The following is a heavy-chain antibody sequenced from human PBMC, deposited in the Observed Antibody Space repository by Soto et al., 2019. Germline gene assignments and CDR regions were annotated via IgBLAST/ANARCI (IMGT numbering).Heavy chain of an antibody. CDR1: GGSMNNYY. D-gene: IGHD3-22*01. J-gene: IGHJ6*02. V-gene: IGHV4-59*01. CDR3: ARHYDSTEYAYSRYYFGMDV. Sequence: PSETLSLTCSVSGGSMNNYYWSWIRQPPGKGLEYIGYIYYSGSTNYNSSLKSRVTISLDTSKNQFSLKLSSLTAADTAVYFCARHYDSTEYAYSRYYFGMDVWGQGPKVNVS. CDR2: IYYSGST.